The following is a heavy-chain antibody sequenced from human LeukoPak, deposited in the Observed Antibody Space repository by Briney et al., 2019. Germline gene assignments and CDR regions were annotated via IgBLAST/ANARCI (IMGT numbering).Heavy chain of an antibody. J-gene: IGHJ4*02. V-gene: IGHV3-69-1*02. CDR3: GRAFPPLRTSSAGDL. CDR1: GFTFSDYD. Sequence: PGGSLRLSCSASGFTFSDYDMNWVRQAPGKGLEWDSSISGLSTHIYYGDSVKGRFSISRDNAKSSVYLQMNSLGGEDTVIYYCGRAFPPLRTSSAGDLWGQGILVTVSS. CDR2: ISGLSTHI. D-gene: IGHD3-16*01.